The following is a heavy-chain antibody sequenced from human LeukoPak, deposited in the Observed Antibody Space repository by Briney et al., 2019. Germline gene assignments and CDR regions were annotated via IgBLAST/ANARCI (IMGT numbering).Heavy chain of an antibody. D-gene: IGHD6-19*01. J-gene: IGHJ4*02. CDR1: GYTFTSYY. Sequence: ASVKVSCKASGYTFTSYYMHWVRQAPGQGLEWMGIINPSGGSTSYAQKFQGRVTMTRDTSTSTVCMELSSLRSEDTAVYYCARDFGPRAGPKGYFDYWGQGTLVTVSS. CDR2: INPSGGST. CDR3: ARDFGPRAGPKGYFDY. V-gene: IGHV1-46*01.